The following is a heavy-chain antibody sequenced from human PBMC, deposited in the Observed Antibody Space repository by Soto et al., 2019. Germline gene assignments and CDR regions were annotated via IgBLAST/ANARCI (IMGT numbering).Heavy chain of an antibody. V-gene: IGHV1-2*02. CDR3: AREGRRGHTSSSEYY. J-gene: IGHJ4*02. D-gene: IGHD6-13*01. CDR1: GYTFINYY. Sequence: SVKGSCKAAGYTFINYYMHWVRQAPGQGFEWMGRISPKSGGSNYAQKFQGRVSMTWDTSLKTAYLELSSLMSEDTAVYYCAREGRRGHTSSSEYYWGQGPLVTLSS. CDR2: ISPKSGGS.